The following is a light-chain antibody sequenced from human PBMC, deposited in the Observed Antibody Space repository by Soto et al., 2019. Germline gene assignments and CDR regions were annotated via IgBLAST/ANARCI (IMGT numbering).Light chain of an antibody. Sequence: DIQMTQSPSTLSASVGDRVTITCRASQSISSWLAWYQQKPGKAPKLLIYDVSSLESGVPSRFSGSGSGTEFTLTISSLQPEDFATYYCQHYNSYSEAFGQGTKVDI. J-gene: IGKJ1*01. V-gene: IGKV1-5*01. CDR1: QSISSW. CDR3: QHYNSYSEA. CDR2: DVS.